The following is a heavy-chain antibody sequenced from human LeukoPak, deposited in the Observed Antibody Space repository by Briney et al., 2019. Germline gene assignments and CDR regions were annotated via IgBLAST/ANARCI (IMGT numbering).Heavy chain of an antibody. CDR2: IYKRGGGTT. CDR3: ARRGPNYYDSSGLVY. D-gene: IGHD3-22*01. CDR1: GDSIYNNY. Sequence: SETLSLTCTVSGDSIYNNYWGWIRQSPGRGLEWIACIYKRGGGTTDYNPSLESRVTISVDTSRSQFSLNLASVTAADTAVYYCARRGPNYYDSSGLVYWGQGTLVTVSS. J-gene: IGHJ4*02. V-gene: IGHV4-59*01.